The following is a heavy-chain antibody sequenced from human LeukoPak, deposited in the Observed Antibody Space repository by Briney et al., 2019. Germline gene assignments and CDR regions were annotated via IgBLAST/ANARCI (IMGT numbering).Heavy chain of an antibody. CDR2: IYYSGST. Sequence: SETLSLTCTVSGGSISSYCWSWIRQPPXXXXXXXGYIYYSGSTNYNPSLKSRVTISVDTSKNQFSLKLSSVTAADTAVYYCARVTQYSSGWYVGPWGQGTLVTVSS. V-gene: IGHV4-59*01. CDR3: ARVTQYSSGWYVGP. CDR1: GGSISSYC. J-gene: IGHJ5*02. D-gene: IGHD6-19*01.